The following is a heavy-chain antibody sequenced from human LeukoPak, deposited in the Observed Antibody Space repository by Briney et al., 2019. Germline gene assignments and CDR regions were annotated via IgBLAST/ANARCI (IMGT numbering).Heavy chain of an antibody. Sequence: ASVKVSYKASGYTFTSYGISWVRQAPGQGLEWMVWISAYNGNTNYAQKLQGRVTMTTDTSTSTAYMELRSLRSDDTAVYYCARDGNYDSSGYYPTDYWGQGTLVTVSS. CDR3: ARDGNYDSSGYYPTDY. J-gene: IGHJ4*02. CDR1: GYTFTSYG. CDR2: ISAYNGNT. D-gene: IGHD3-22*01. V-gene: IGHV1-18*01.